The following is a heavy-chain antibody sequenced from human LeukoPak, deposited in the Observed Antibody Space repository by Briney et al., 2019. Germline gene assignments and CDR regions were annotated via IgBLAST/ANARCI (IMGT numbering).Heavy chain of an antibody. V-gene: IGHV3-9*01. CDR3: ANIYCGGDCYSEYYFDY. CDR1: GFTFDDYA. J-gene: IGHJ4*02. CDR2: ISWNSGSI. D-gene: IGHD2-21*02. Sequence: PGRSLRLSCAASGFTFDDYAMHWVRQAPGKGLEWVSGISWNSGSIGYADSVKGRFTISRDNAKNSLYLQMNSLRAEDTALYYCANIYCGGDCYSEYYFDYWGQGTLVTVSS.